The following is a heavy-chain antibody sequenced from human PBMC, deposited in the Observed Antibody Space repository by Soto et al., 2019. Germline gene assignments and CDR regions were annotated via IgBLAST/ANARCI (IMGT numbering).Heavy chain of an antibody. J-gene: IGHJ4*01. CDR1: GFSFKDAW. V-gene: IGHV3-15*07. Sequence: EVQLVESGGGLVTPGGSLRLSCAASGFSFKDAWMNWVRQVPGKGLEWVGRIRSKADGGTKGYGAPVEGRFTISRDDAKSTMFLQMDSLQVEDTAVYYCITTAYWGQGILVTVSS. CDR2: IRSKADGGTK. CDR3: ITTAY.